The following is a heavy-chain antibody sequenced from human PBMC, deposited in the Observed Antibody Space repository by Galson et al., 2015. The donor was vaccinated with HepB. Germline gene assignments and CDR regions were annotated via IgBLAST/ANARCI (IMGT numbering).Heavy chain of an antibody. CDR2: ISYDGSNK. Sequence: SLRLSCAASGFTFSSYAMHWVRQAPGKGLEWVAVISYDGSNKYYADSVKGRFTISRDNSKNTLYLQMNSLRAEDTAVYYCARDSQLWFGRLGYFGYWGQGTLVTVSS. D-gene: IGHD3-10*01. V-gene: IGHV3-30*04. J-gene: IGHJ4*02. CDR1: GFTFSSYA. CDR3: ARDSQLWFGRLGYFGY.